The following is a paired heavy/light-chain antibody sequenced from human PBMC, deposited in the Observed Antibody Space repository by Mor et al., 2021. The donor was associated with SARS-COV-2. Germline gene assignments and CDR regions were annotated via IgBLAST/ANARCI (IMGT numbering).Heavy chain of an antibody. Sequence: QVQLQESGPGLVKPSETLSLTCTVSGGSISSYYWNWIRQPPGKGLEWIGYIYYSGSTNYNPSLKSRVTISVDTSKNQFSLKLSSVTAADTAVYYCARDSGSGGYCTNGVCSNWFDPWGQGTLVTVSS. V-gene: IGHV4-59*01. CDR2: IYYSGST. D-gene: IGHD2-8*01. CDR1: GGSISSYY. J-gene: IGHJ5*02. CDR3: ARDSGSGGYCTNGVCSNWFDP.
Light chain of an antibody. Sequence: DIQMTQSPSSLSASVGDRVTITCRASQSISSHLNWYQQKPGKAPKLLIYTASSLQSGVPSRFSGSGSGTDFTLTISSLQPEDFATYYCQQTYSTLITFGQGTRLEIK. V-gene: IGKV1-39*01. CDR3: QQTYSTLIT. J-gene: IGKJ5*01. CDR2: TAS. CDR1: QSISSH.